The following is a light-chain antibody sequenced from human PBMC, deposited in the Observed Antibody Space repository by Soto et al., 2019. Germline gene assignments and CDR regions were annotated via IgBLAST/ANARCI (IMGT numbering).Light chain of an antibody. CDR1: QSITNNY. CDR2: GAS. CDR3: QQYRTSPIT. V-gene: IGKV3-20*01. Sequence: ETVLTQSPGTLSLSPGERATLSCRASQSITNNYLAWYQQKPGQAPRLLIYGASSRVTGIPDRFSGSGPGTDFTLTISRLEPEDFAVYYCQQYRTSPITFGQGTRLEMK. J-gene: IGKJ5*01.